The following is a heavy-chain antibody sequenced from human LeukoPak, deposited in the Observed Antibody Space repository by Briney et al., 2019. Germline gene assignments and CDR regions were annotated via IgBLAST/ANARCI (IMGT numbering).Heavy chain of an antibody. CDR3: AREKDSSSWYRLGY. V-gene: IGHV1-3*03. CDR2: INAGNGNT. D-gene: IGHD6-13*01. J-gene: IGHJ4*02. Sequence: ASVKVSCKVSGYTFTSYAMHWVRQAPGQRLEWMGWINAGNGNTKYSQEFQGRVTITRDTSASTAYMELSSLRSEDMAVYYCAREKDSSSWYRLGYWGQGTLVTVSS. CDR1: GYTFTSYA.